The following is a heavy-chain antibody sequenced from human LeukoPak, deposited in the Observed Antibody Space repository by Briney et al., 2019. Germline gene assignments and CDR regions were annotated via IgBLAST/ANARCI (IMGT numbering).Heavy chain of an antibody. CDR3: AREPYGMDV. CDR1: GGSISSGEYY. CDR2: IYYSGST. J-gene: IGHJ6*02. Sequence: PSETLSLTCTVSGGSISSGEYYWSWIRQPPGKGLEWIGYIYYSGSTNYNPSLKSRVTISVDTSKNQFSLKLSSVTAADTAVYYCAREPYGMDVWGQGTTVTVSS. V-gene: IGHV4-61*08.